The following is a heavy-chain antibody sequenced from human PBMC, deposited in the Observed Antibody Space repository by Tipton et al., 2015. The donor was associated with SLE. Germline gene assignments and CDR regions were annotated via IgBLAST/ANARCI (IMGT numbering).Heavy chain of an antibody. V-gene: IGHV4-4*02. D-gene: IGHD3-22*01. CDR2: IYHSGST. Sequence: TLSLTCTVSGGSISTNNWWSWVRQSPGKRLEWIGEIYHSGSTIYNPSLKSRVTISLGKSKNHFSLNLISVTAADTALYYCARTADDSAGYYVYWGQGTQVSVSS. J-gene: IGHJ4*02. CDR3: ARTADDSAGYYVY. CDR1: GGSISTNNW.